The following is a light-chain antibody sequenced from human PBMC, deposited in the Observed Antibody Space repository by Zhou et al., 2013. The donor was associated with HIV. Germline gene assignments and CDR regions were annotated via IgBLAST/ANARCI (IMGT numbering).Light chain of an antibody. CDR2: GAS. J-gene: IGKJ1*01. V-gene: IGKV3D-15*01. CDR1: QSFGSRY. CDR3: QQYHDWSLT. Sequence: EIVMTQSPAALSVSPGERATLSCRASQSFGSRYLTWYQQKPGQPPRLLIFGASSRATGIPARFSGSGSGTEFTLTISSLQSEDFAVYYCQQYHDWSLTFGQGTQVEIK.